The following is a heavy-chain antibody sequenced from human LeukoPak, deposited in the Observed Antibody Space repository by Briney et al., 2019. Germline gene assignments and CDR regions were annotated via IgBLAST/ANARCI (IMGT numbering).Heavy chain of an antibody. D-gene: IGHD5-18*01. V-gene: IGHV4-4*07. CDR2: IYSSGST. J-gene: IGHJ4*02. CDR3: ASLLGYSYERAFDY. CDR1: GGSISSYY. Sequence: PSETLSLTCTVSGGSISSYYWSWIRQSAGKGLEWIGRIYSSGSTNYNPSLKSRVTISVDTSKNQFSLKLSSVTAADTAVYYCASLLGYSYERAFDYWGQGTLVTVSS.